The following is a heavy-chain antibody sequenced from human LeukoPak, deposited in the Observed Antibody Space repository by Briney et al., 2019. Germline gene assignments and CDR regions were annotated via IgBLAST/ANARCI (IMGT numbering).Heavy chain of an antibody. CDR2: ISYDGSNK. Sequence: PGGSLRLSCAASGFTFSSYAMHWVRQAPGKGLEWVAVISYDGSNKYYADSVKGRFTISRDNSKNTLYLQMNSLRAEDTAVYYCARENGDPPYPLYGMDVWGQGTTVTVSS. CDR3: ARENGDPPYPLYGMDV. CDR1: GFTFSSYA. V-gene: IGHV3-30-3*01. J-gene: IGHJ6*02. D-gene: IGHD4-17*01.